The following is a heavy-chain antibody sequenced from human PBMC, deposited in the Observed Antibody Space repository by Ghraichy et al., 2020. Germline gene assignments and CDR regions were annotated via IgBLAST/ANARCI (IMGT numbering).Heavy chain of an antibody. CDR1: GYTFTGYY. CDR2: INPKTGGT. J-gene: IGHJ6*02. D-gene: IGHD6-19*01. V-gene: IGHV1-2*02. Sequence: ASVKVSYKASGYTFTGYYMHWVRQAPGQGLEWMGWINPKTGGTKYAEKFQGRVTMTRDTSINTLYMELRRLTSDDTAVYYCARGGQWLVNHYGMDVWGQGTTVSVSS. CDR3: ARGGQWLVNHYGMDV.